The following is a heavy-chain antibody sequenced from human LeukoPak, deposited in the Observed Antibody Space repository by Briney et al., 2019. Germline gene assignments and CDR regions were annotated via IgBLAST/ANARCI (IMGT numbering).Heavy chain of an antibody. V-gene: IGHV3-23*01. Sequence: GGSLRLSCAASGFTFSAYGMSWVRQAPGKGLEWVSAISGSGGSTYYADSVKGRFTISRDNAKNSLYLQMNSLRAEDTAVYYCARDHLSTSYYDSSGYYSYFDYWGQGTLVTVSS. J-gene: IGHJ4*02. CDR3: ARDHLSTSYYDSSGYYSYFDY. CDR2: ISGSGGST. D-gene: IGHD3-22*01. CDR1: GFTFSAYG.